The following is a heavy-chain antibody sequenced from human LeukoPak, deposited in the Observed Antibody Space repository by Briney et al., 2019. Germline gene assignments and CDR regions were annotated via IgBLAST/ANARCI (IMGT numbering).Heavy chain of an antibody. CDR3: ARGLRKPGTIAAAGRQFIHYYYYMDV. J-gene: IGHJ6*03. CDR2: INHSGST. D-gene: IGHD6-13*01. Sequence: PSETLSLTCAVYGGSFSGYYWSWIRQPPGKGLEWIGEINHSGSTNYNPSLKSRVTISVDASKNQFSLKLSSVTAADTAVYYCARGLRKPGTIAAAGRQFIHYYYYMDVWGKGTTVTVSS. CDR1: GGSFSGYY. V-gene: IGHV4-34*01.